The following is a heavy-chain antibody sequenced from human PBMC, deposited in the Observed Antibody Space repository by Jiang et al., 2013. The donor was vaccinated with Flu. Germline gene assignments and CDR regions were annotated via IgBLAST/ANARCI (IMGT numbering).Heavy chain of an antibody. CDR1: GFTFSSYG. Sequence: GGSLRLSCAASGFTFSSYGMHWVRQAPGKGLEWVAFIRYDGSNKYYADSVKGRFTISRDNSKNTLYLQMNSLRAEDTAVYYCAKDRSTYCSGGSCEFDYWGQGTLVTVSS. CDR3: AKDRSTYCSGGSCEFDY. CDR2: IRYDGSNK. J-gene: IGHJ4*02. D-gene: IGHD2-15*01. V-gene: IGHV3-30*02.